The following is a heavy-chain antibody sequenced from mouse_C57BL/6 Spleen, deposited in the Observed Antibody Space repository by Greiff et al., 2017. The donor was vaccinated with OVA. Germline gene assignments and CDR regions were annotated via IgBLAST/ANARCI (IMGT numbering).Heavy chain of an antibody. CDR3: ARNYYSNDWYCDV. V-gene: IGHV1-62-3*01. Sequence: QVQLQQPGAELVKPGASVKLSCKASGYTFTSYWMHWVKQRPGRGLEWIGRIDPNSGSTKYNEKFKGKATLTVDTSSSTAYMELHSLTSEDSAVYFCARNYYSNDWYCDVWGTGTTVTVSS. CDR2: IDPNSGST. D-gene: IGHD2-5*01. CDR1: GYTFTSYW. J-gene: IGHJ1*03.